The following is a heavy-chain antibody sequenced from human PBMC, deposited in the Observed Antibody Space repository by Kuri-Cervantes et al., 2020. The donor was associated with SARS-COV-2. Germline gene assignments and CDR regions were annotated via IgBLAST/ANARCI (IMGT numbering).Heavy chain of an antibody. CDR3: ARLASGGFSNFDY. CDR1: GGSIRSYY. J-gene: IGHJ4*02. Sequence: GSLRLSCTVSGGSIRSYYWSWIRQPPGKGLEWIGNIYNNIYDTVTTYYNPSLKSRVTMSLDTSKNQFSLNLSSVTAADTAVYYCARLASGGFSNFDYWGQGTLVTVSS. D-gene: IGHD3-10*01. V-gene: IGHV4-59*01. CDR2: IYNNIYDTVTT.